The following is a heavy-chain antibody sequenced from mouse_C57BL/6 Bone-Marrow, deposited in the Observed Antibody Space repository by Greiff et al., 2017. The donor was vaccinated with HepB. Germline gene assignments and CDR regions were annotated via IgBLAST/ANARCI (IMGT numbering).Heavy chain of an antibody. V-gene: IGHV1-18*01. CDR3: ARESYYSNWVLMDY. D-gene: IGHD2-5*01. Sequence: EVQLQQSGPELVKPGASVKIPCKASGYTFTDYNMDWVKQSHGKSLEWIGDINPNNGGTIYNQKFKGKATLTVDKSSSTAYMELRSLTSEDTAVYYCARESYYSNWVLMDYWGQGTSVTVSS. CDR1: GYTFTDYN. CDR2: INPNNGGT. J-gene: IGHJ4*01.